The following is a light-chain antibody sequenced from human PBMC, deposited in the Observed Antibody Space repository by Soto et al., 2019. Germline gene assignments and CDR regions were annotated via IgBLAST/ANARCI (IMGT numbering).Light chain of an antibody. Sequence: QSVLTQPPSVSGAPGQRVTISCTGSSSDIGAGYDVHWYQQLPGKAPTLLIYGNTKRPSGVPDRFSSSRSGTSASLAITGLQAEDEADYYCQSYDSSLRHYVFGTGTKLTVL. CDR3: QSYDSSLRHYV. CDR1: SSDIGAGYD. J-gene: IGLJ1*01. CDR2: GNT. V-gene: IGLV1-40*01.